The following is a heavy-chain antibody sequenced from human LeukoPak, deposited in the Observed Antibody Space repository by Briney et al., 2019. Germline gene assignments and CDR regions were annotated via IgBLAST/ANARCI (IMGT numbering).Heavy chain of an antibody. J-gene: IGHJ6*03. CDR1: GFTFSSYS. V-gene: IGHV3-48*01. CDR3: ATGIAGDYMDV. D-gene: IGHD6-13*01. CDR2: ISSSSSTI. Sequence: PGGSLRLSCAASGFTFSSYSMNWVRQAPGKGLEWVSYISSSSSTIYYADSVKGRFTISRDNAKNSLYLQMNSLRAEDTAVYYCATGIAGDYMDVWGKGTTVTVSS.